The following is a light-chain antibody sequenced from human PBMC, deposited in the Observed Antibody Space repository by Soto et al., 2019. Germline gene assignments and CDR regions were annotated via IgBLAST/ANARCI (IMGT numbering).Light chain of an antibody. CDR3: QQYDSYPWT. V-gene: IGKV1-5*03. Sequence: IPMTHSPSTLSASVGDRVTITCRASQTISSWLAWYQQKPGKAPKLLIFKASSLQTGVPSKFSGSGSGTEFTLTISSLQPDDFATYYCQQYDSYPWTFGQGTKVDIK. J-gene: IGKJ1*01. CDR2: KAS. CDR1: QTISSW.